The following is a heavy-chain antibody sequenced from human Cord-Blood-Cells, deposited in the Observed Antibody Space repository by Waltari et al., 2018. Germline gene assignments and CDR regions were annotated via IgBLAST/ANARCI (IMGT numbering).Heavy chain of an antibody. CDR2: INHSGST. J-gene: IGHJ4*02. V-gene: IGHV4-34*01. CDR3: ARRSRGNGLDY. Sequence: QVQLQQWGAGLLKPSETLSLTCAVSGVSFSGYYWSWIRQPPGKGLEGIGEINHSGSTNYNPSLKSRVTISVDTSKNQFSLKLSSVTAADTAVYYCARRSRGNGLDYWGQGTLVTVSS. CDR1: GVSFSGYY. D-gene: IGHD1-1*01.